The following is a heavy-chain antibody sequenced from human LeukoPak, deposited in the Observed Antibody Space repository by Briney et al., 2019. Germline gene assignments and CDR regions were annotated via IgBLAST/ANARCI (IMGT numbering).Heavy chain of an antibody. D-gene: IGHD5-18*01. V-gene: IGHV1-18*01. CDR2: ISTYNGNT. J-gene: IGHJ5*02. CDR1: GYTFTGYG. CDR3: ARALPTRGYSYGNENWFDP. Sequence: ASVKVSCKASGYTFTGYGISWVRQAPGRGLEWMGWISTYNGNTNYAQKLQGRVTMTTDTSTSTAYMELRSLRSDDTAVYYCARALPTRGYSYGNENWFDPWGQGTLVTVSS.